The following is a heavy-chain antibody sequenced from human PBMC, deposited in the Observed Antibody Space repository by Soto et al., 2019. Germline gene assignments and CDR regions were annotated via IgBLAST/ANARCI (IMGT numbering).Heavy chain of an antibody. CDR2: ISYDGSNK. D-gene: IGHD6-6*01. J-gene: IGHJ6*02. Sequence: GGSLRLSCAASGFTFSSYGMHWVRQAPGKGLEWVAVISYDGSNKYYADSVKGRFTISRDNSKNTLYLQMSSLRAEDTAVYYCAKAEAARPDYYGMDVWGQGTTVTVSS. V-gene: IGHV3-30*18. CDR3: AKAEAARPDYYGMDV. CDR1: GFTFSSYG.